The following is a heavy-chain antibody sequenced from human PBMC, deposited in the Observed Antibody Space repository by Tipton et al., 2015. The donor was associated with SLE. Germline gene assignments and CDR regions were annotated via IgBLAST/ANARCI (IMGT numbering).Heavy chain of an antibody. Sequence: AVYGGSFSGYYWSWIRQPPGKGLEWIGEINHSGSTNYNPSLKSRVTISVDTSKNQFSLKLSSVTAADTAVYYCSKAVAGTGYFDLWGRGTLVTVSS. J-gene: IGHJ2*01. CDR1: GGSFSGYY. CDR2: INHSGST. CDR3: SKAVAGTGYFDL. D-gene: IGHD6-19*01. V-gene: IGHV4-34*01.